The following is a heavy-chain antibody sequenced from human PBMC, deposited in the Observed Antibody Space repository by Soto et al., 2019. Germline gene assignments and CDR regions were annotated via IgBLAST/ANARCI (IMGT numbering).Heavy chain of an antibody. Sequence: GGSLRLSCAASGFTFSSYGMHWVRQAPGKGLEWVAVIWYDGSNKYYADSVKGRFTISRDNSKNTLYLQMNSLRAEDTAVYYCARGGYCSGGSCYSYYYYYYMDVWGKGTTVTVSS. CDR1: GFTFSSYG. CDR2: IWYDGSNK. CDR3: ARGGYCSGGSCYSYYYYYYMDV. J-gene: IGHJ6*03. D-gene: IGHD2-15*01. V-gene: IGHV3-33*01.